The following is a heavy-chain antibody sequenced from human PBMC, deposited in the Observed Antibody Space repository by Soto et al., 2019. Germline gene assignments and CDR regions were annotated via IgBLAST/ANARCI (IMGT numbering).Heavy chain of an antibody. J-gene: IGHJ4*02. CDR3: ARYSSSSGYGDY. D-gene: IGHD6-6*01. CDR1: GGSISSSRYY. V-gene: IGHV4-39*01. CDR2: IYYSGST. Sequence: PSETLSLTCTVSGGSISSSRYYWGWIRQPPGKGLEWIGSIYYSGSTYYNPSLKSRVTISVDTSKNQFSLKLSSVTAADTAVYYCARYSSSSGYGDYWGQGTLVTVSS.